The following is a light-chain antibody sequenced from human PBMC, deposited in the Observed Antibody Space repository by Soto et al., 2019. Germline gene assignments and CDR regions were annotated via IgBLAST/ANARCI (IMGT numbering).Light chain of an antibody. CDR3: CSYAGNSGV. CDR2: EVS. Sequence: QSVLTQHASVSGSPGQSIIISCTGTSSDVGSYNFVSWYQQHPRKAPKLMIYEVSKRPSGVSNRFSGSKSGNTSSLTISGLQPEDEADYYCCSYAGNSGVFGGGTKVTVL. CDR1: SSDVGSYNF. V-gene: IGLV2-23*02. J-gene: IGLJ3*02.